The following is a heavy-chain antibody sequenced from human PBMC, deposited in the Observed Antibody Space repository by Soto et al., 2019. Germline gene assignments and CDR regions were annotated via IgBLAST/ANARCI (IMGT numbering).Heavy chain of an antibody. V-gene: IGHV3-33*01. CDR2: IWYDGSNK. Sequence: QVQLVESGGGVVQPGRSLRLSCAASGFTFSSYGMHWVRQAPGKGLEWVAVIWYDGSNKYYADSVKGRFTISRDNSKNTLYLQMNSLRAEDTAVYYCAREVAVAWFEYFDYWGQGTLVTVSS. D-gene: IGHD6-19*01. J-gene: IGHJ4*02. CDR1: GFTFSSYG. CDR3: AREVAVAWFEYFDY.